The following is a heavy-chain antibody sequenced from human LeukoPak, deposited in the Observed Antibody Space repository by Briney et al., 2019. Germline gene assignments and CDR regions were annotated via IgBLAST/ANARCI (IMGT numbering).Heavy chain of an antibody. D-gene: IGHD6-13*01. CDR3: AREFGYSSSWYLQGFDY. CDR1: GGSISSSSYY. J-gene: IGHJ4*02. V-gene: IGHV4-39*02. Sequence: PSETLSLTCTVSGGSISSSSYYWGWIRQPPGKGLEWIGSIYYSGSTYYNPSLKSRVTISVDTSKNQFSLKLSSVAAADTAVYYCAREFGYSSSWYLQGFDYWGQGTLVTVSS. CDR2: IYYSGST.